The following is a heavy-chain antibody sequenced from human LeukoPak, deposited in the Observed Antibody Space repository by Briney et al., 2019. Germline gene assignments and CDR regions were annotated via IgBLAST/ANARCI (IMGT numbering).Heavy chain of an antibody. Sequence: GGSLRLSCAASGFTFRNYGMSWVRQAPGKGLEWVSVVSDSGSSAYYADSVKGRFTVSRDNAKNTLYLQMNSLRADDTAVYYCTRSPSLGGSYWGFDYWGQGTLLTVSS. CDR2: VSDSGSSA. CDR1: GFTFRNYG. V-gene: IGHV3-23*01. J-gene: IGHJ4*02. CDR3: TRSPSLGGSYWGFDY. D-gene: IGHD1-26*01.